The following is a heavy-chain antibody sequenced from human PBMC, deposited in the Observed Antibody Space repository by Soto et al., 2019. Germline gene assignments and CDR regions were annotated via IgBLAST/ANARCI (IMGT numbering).Heavy chain of an antibody. CDR2: INYSGST. Sequence: SETLSLTCVVSAGSFGSSAYYWGWIRQAPGKGLEGIVSINYSGSTYYNPSLKSRVTISVDTSRNEFSLKLSSVTAADTALYYCSRRAPEGFDPWGQGTLVTVSS. V-gene: IGHV4-39*01. CDR3: SRRAPEGFDP. J-gene: IGHJ5*02. CDR1: AGSFGSSAYY.